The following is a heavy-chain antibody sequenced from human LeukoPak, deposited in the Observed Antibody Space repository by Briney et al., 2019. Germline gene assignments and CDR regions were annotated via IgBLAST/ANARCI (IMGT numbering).Heavy chain of an antibody. CDR2: ISGSGGST. D-gene: IGHD3-3*01. V-gene: IGHV3-23*01. Sequence: GGSLRLSCAASGFTFSSYAMSWVRQAPGKGLEWVSAISGSGGSTYYADSVKGRFTISRDNYKNTLYLQMNSLRVEDTAVYYCAKVDGITIFEVFDYWGQGTLVTVSS. J-gene: IGHJ4*02. CDR1: GFTFSSYA. CDR3: AKVDGITIFEVFDY.